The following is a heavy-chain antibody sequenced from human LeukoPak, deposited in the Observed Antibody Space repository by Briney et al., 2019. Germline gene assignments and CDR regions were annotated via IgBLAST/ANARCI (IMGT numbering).Heavy chain of an antibody. V-gene: IGHV3-23*01. CDR2: IIGKGGST. CDR3: AKSLFYGDYKGVDY. Sequence: PGGSLRLSCAASGFTFSSYAISWVPQAPGKGLEWVSAIIGKGGSTYYADSVKGRFTISRDNSKNTLYLQMNSLRAEDTAVYYCAKSLFYGDYKGVDYWGQGTLVTVSS. D-gene: IGHD4-17*01. CDR1: GFTFSSYA. J-gene: IGHJ4*02.